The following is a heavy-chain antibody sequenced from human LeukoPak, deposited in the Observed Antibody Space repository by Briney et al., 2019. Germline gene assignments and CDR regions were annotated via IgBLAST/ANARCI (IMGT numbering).Heavy chain of an antibody. J-gene: IGHJ4*02. CDR3: ARGQDLYYYDSSGYWFDY. CDR1: GFSFSSYW. V-gene: IGHV3-74*01. CDR2: INSDGSTT. Sequence: GGSLRLSCAASGFSFSSYWMHWVRQAPGKGLVWVARINSDGSTTNYADYVKGRFTISRDNAKNTLYLQMNSLRAEDTAVYYCARGQDLYYYDSSGYWFDYWGQGTLVTVSS. D-gene: IGHD3-22*01.